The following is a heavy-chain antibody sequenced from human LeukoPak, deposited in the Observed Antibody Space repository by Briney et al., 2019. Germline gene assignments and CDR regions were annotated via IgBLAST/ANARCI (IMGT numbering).Heavy chain of an antibody. D-gene: IGHD2-15*01. CDR2: IYYSGST. V-gene: IGHV4-59*01. CDR1: GGSISSYY. CDR3: ARDPGSCSGGSCYFDY. J-gene: IGHJ4*02. Sequence: SETLSLTCTVSGGSISSYYWSWIRQPPGKGLEWIGYIYYSGSTNYNPSLKSRVTISVDTSKNQFSLKLSSVTAADTAVYYCARDPGSCSGGSCYFDYWGQGTLVTVSS.